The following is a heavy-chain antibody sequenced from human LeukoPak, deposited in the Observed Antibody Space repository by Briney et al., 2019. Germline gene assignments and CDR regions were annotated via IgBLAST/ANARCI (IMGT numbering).Heavy chain of an antibody. D-gene: IGHD3-10*01. CDR2: ISSSSSYI. V-gene: IGHV3-21*01. CDR1: GFTFSSYS. Sequence: PGGSLRLSCAASGFTFSSYSMNWVRQAPGKGLEWVSSISSSSSYIYYADSVKGRFTISRDNAKNSLYLQMNSLRAEDTAVYYCARAHGITMVRGVTCFDYWGQGTLVTVSS. CDR3: ARAHGITMVRGVTCFDY. J-gene: IGHJ4*02.